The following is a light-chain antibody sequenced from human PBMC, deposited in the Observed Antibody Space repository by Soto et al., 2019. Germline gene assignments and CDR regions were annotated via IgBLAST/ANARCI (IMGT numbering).Light chain of an antibody. CDR1: EFISDW. J-gene: IGKJ1*01. Sequence: DVQMTQSPHTLSAXVGDRVTIXXRASEFISDWLAWYQQKPGQAPKLLIYDASTLESGVPGRFSGSGVGTHFTLTISGLQPEDFATYHCQHYNSYSRAFGQGSKVDVK. CDR2: DAS. V-gene: IGKV1-5*02. CDR3: QHYNSYSRA.